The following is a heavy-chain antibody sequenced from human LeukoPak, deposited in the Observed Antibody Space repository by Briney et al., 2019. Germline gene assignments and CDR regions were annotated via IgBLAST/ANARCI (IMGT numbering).Heavy chain of an antibody. Sequence: GSLRLSCAASGFNFGTYGMHWVRQAPGKGLEWVTFIRYDGSNKYYADSVKGRFTISRDNSKNTLYLQMNSVRVDDTAIYYCAKDRRFQFLEWFPPDYWGQGTVVTVSS. D-gene: IGHD3-3*01. CDR1: GFNFGTYG. CDR2: IRYDGSNK. J-gene: IGHJ4*02. CDR3: AKDRRFQFLEWFPPDY. V-gene: IGHV3-30*02.